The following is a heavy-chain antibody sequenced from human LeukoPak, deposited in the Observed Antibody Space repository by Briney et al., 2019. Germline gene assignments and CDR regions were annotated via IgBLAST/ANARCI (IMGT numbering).Heavy chain of an antibody. CDR3: ARRRSYGEEFDY. Sequence: SETLSLTCTVSGGSIGSSSYYWGWIRQPPGKGLEWIGSIYSSGDTYYNPSLRSRVTISVDTSKNQSSLKLRSVTSADTAVYFCARRRSYGEEFDYWGQGTLVTVSS. CDR1: GGSIGSSSYY. D-gene: IGHD3-16*01. CDR2: IYSSGDT. V-gene: IGHV4-39*01. J-gene: IGHJ4*02.